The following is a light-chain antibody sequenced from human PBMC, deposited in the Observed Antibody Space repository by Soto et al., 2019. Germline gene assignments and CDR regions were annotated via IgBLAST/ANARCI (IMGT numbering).Light chain of an antibody. J-gene: IGKJ1*01. CDR1: QSISTK. V-gene: IGKV3-15*01. CDR3: QQYNNWPRT. Sequence: IVMTQSPATLSVSPGGRATLSCRASQSISTKLAWYQQKPGQAPRLLIYGASTRATGIPARFSGSGSGTEFTLTISSLQSEDFAVYYCQQYNNWPRTFGQGTKVDIK. CDR2: GAS.